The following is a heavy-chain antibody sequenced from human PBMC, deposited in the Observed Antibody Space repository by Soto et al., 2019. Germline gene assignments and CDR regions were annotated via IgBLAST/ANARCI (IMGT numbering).Heavy chain of an antibody. CDR2: ISGSGGST. CDR1: GFTFSSYA. J-gene: IGHJ4*02. Sequence: EVQLLESGGGLVQPGGSLRLSCAASGFTFSSYAMSWVRQAPGKGLEWVSAISGSGGSTYYADSVKGRFTISRDNSKNTLHLQMTSLRAEDTAVYCCANNGYAHYWGQGTLVTVSS. V-gene: IGHV3-23*01. D-gene: IGHD3-16*01. CDR3: ANNGYAHY.